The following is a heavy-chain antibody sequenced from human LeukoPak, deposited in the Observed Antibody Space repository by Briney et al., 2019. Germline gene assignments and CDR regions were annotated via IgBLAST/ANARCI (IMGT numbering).Heavy chain of an antibody. CDR2: MNPNSGNT. CDR3: ARVSSIAARPSFGY. V-gene: IGHV1-8*03. D-gene: IGHD6-6*01. J-gene: IGHJ4*02. Sequence: GASVKVSCKASGYTFTSYDINWVRQATAQGLEWMGWMNPNSGNTGYAQKFQGRVTITRNTSISTAYMELSSLRSEDTAVYYCARVSSIAARPSFGYWGQGTLVTVPS. CDR1: GYTFTSYD.